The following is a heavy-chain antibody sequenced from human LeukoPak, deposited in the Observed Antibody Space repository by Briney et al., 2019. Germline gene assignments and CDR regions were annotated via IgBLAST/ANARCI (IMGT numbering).Heavy chain of an antibody. CDR3: ARGDYGDFHHDY. D-gene: IGHD4-17*01. Sequence: GGSLRLSCAASGFTFDDYAMHWVRQAPGKGLEWVSGISWNSGSIGYADSVKGRFTISRDNAKNSLYLQMNSLRAEDTAVYYCARGDYGDFHHDYWGQGTLVTVSS. V-gene: IGHV3-9*01. CDR1: GFTFDDYA. J-gene: IGHJ4*02. CDR2: ISWNSGSI.